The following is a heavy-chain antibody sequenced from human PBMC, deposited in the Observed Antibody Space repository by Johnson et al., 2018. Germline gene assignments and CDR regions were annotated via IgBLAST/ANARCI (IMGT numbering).Heavy chain of an antibody. CDR3: ARRRLGISTFDI. J-gene: IGHJ3*02. Sequence: EVQLVESGAAVKKPGESLKISCQGSGYSFTNYWIGWVRQMPGKGLAWMGIIHPDDFDARYSPSFTGQVTISVDKSIRTAYLQWSSLKASDTAMYHCARRRLGISTFDIWGQGTMVTVSS. CDR2: IHPDDFDA. D-gene: IGHD7-27*01. V-gene: IGHV5-51*03. CDR1: GYSFTNYW.